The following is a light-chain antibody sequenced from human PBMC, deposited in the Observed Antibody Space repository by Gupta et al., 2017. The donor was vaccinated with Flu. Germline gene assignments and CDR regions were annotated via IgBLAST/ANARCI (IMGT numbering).Light chain of an antibody. V-gene: IGKV2-30*01. CDR2: EVS. Sequence: DVVMTQSPLSLPATLGQPASISCTSSQSLVYSDGNTYLSWFHQRPGQSPRRLIYEVSNRDSGVPDRFSGSGSDTDFTLRISGVEAEDVGVFYCSQGTHWPHTFGGGTTVEIK. J-gene: IGKJ4*01. CDR1: QSLVYSDGNTY. CDR3: SQGTHWPHT.